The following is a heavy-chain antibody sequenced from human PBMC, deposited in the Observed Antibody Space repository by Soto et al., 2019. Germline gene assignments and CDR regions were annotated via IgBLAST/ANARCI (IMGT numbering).Heavy chain of an antibody. CDR2: IYYSGST. J-gene: IGHJ4*02. V-gene: IGHV4-31*03. Sequence: PSETLSLTCTVSGGSISSGGYYWSWIRQHPGKGLEWIGYIYYSGSTYYNPSLKSRVTISVDTAKNQFSLKLSSVTAADTAVYYCASGAAAGFLDYWGQGTLVTVSS. CDR3: ASGAAAGFLDY. CDR1: GGSISSGGYY. D-gene: IGHD3-3*01.